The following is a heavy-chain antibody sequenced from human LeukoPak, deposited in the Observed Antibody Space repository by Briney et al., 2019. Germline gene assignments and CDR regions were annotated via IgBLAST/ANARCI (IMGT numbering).Heavy chain of an antibody. CDR1: GGSISSGGYY. Sequence: PSQTLSLTCTVSGGSISSGGYYWSWIRQPPGKGLEWIGYIYHSGSTYYNPSLKSRVTISVDKSKNQFSLKLSSVTAADTAVYYCVRGYYYGSGSTDYWGQGTLVTVSS. V-gene: IGHV4-30-2*01. J-gene: IGHJ4*02. D-gene: IGHD3-10*01. CDR3: VRGYYYGSGSTDY. CDR2: IYHSGST.